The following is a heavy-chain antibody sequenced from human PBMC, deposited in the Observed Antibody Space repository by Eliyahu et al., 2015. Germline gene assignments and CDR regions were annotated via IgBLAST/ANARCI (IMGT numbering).Heavy chain of an antibody. Sequence: EVQLVESGGGVVQPGGSLRLSXAASGFXFXXXAXPWVRQAPGKGLEWVSLISGDGGSTYYADSVKGRFTISRDNSKNSLYLQMNSLRTEDTALYYCAKDMRDFWSGRPHYGMDVWGQGTTVTVSS. CDR1: GFXFXXXA. D-gene: IGHD3-3*01. CDR3: AKDMRDFWSGRPHYGMDV. CDR2: ISGDGGST. V-gene: IGHV3-43*02. J-gene: IGHJ6*02.